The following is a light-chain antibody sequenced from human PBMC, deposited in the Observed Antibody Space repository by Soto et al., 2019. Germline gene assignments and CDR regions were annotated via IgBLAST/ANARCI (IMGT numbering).Light chain of an antibody. CDR1: QSVSSSY. CDR2: GAS. CDR3: QQYGSSSWT. Sequence: EIVLTQSPGTLSLSPGERATLSCRASQSVSSSYLAWYQQRPGQAPRLLICGASSRATGIPDRFSGSGSGTDFTLTISRLEAEDFAVYYCQQYGSSSWTFGQGTKVDIK. J-gene: IGKJ1*01. V-gene: IGKV3-20*01.